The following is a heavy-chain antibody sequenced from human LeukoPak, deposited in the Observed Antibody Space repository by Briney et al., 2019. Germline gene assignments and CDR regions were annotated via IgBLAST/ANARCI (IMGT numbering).Heavy chain of an antibody. Sequence: SETLSLTCTVSGGSISSSSYYWGWIRQPPGKGLEWIGSIYYSGSTYYNPSLKSRVTISVDTSKNQFSLKLSSVTAADTAVYYCARRPMVWGVTDGYAYEYYFDFWGQGTLVTVSS. V-gene: IGHV4-39*01. J-gene: IGHJ4*02. CDR3: ARRPMVWGVTDGYAYEYYFDF. CDR1: GGSISSSSYY. CDR2: IYYSGST. D-gene: IGHD3-10*01.